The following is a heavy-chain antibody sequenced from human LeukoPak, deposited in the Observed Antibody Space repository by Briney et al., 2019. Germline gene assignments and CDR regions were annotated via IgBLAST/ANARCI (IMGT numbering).Heavy chain of an antibody. V-gene: IGHV3-53*01. CDR1: GFTVSSNY. Sequence: GGSLRLSCAASGFTVSSNYMSWVRQAPGKGLEWVSVIYSGGSTYYADSVKGRFTISRDNSKNTLYLQMNSLRAEDTAVHYCARVLSGIAVAGNFPRIIDYWGQGTLVTVSS. J-gene: IGHJ4*02. CDR3: ARVLSGIAVAGNFPRIIDY. CDR2: IYSGGST. D-gene: IGHD6-19*01.